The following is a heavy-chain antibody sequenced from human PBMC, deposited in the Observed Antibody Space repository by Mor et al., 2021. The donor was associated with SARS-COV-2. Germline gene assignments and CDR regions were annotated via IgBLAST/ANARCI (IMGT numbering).Heavy chain of an antibody. V-gene: IGHV3-33*01. CDR2: IWYDGSNK. J-gene: IGHJ6*02. CDR3: ARDIRFLASYYYYGMDV. D-gene: IGHD3-3*01. Sequence: GWVAVIWYDGSNKYYADSVKGRFTISRDNSKNTLYLQMNSLRAEDTAVYYCARDIRFLASYYYYGMDVWGQGTTVTV.